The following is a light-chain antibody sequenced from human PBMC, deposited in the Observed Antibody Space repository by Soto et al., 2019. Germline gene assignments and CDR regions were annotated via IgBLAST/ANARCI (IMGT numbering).Light chain of an antibody. CDR3: CSYAGSYTLV. V-gene: IGLV2-11*01. Sequence: QSALTQPRSVSGSPGQSVTLSCTGTSSDVGGYHYVSWYQHHPGKAPKIIIFDVNQRPSGVPDRFSGSKSGNTASLTISGLQTEDEADYYCCSYAGSYTLVFGEGTKLTVL. CDR2: DVN. CDR1: SSDVGGYHY. J-gene: IGLJ2*01.